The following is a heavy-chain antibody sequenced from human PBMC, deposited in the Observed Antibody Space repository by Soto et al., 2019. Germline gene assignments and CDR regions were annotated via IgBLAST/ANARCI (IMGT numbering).Heavy chain of an antibody. CDR3: ARVILFFEWLLDNWIYP. J-gene: IGHJ5*01. D-gene: IGHD3-3*01. CDR1: GYTFTSYG. Sequence: ASVKVSCKASGYTFTSYGISWLRQAPGQGLEWMGWISAYNGNTNYAQKLQGRVTMTTDTSTSTAYMELRSLRSDDTAVYYCARVILFFEWLLDNWIYPWCQGTLVPVSA. V-gene: IGHV1-18*01. CDR2: ISAYNGNT.